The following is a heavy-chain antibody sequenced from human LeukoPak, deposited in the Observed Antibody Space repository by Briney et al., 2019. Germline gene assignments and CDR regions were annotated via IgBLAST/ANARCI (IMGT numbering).Heavy chain of an antibody. CDR3: ARASRYCFGSSCYSDAFDI. D-gene: IGHD2-15*01. V-gene: IGHV4-59*01. Sequence: SETLSLTCTVSGGSISSYYWSWIRQPPGKGLEWIGYIYYTGSTNYNPSLKSRVTISVDTSKNQFSLKLSSVTAADTAVYYCARASRYCFGSSCYSDAFDIWGQGTMVTVSS. CDR1: GGSISSYY. J-gene: IGHJ3*02. CDR2: IYYTGST.